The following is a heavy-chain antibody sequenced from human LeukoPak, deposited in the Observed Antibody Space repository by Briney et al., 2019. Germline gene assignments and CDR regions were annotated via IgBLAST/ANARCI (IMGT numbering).Heavy chain of an antibody. J-gene: IGHJ4*02. D-gene: IGHD3-22*01. Sequence: SETLSLTYAVYGGSFSGYYWSWIRQPPGKGLEWIGEINHSGSTNYNPSLKSRVTISVDTSKNQFSLKLSSVTAADTAVYYCARYVPYDYDSSGYYRENFDYWGKGTLVTVSS. CDR2: INHSGST. CDR1: GGSFSGYY. CDR3: ARYVPYDYDSSGYYRENFDY. V-gene: IGHV4-34*01.